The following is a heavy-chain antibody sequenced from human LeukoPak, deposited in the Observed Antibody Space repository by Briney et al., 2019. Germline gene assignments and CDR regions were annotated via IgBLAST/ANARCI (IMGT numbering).Heavy chain of an antibody. CDR3: AKGGKWDVTPFDY. J-gene: IGHJ4*02. CDR2: ISGSGGST. V-gene: IGHV3-23*01. D-gene: IGHD1-26*01. Sequence: GGSLRLSCAASGFTFSSYAMSWVRQAPGKGLEWVSAISGSGGSTYCADSVKGRFTISRDNSKNTLYLQMNSLGAEDTAVYYCAKGGKWDVTPFDYWGQGTLVTVSS. CDR1: GFTFSSYA.